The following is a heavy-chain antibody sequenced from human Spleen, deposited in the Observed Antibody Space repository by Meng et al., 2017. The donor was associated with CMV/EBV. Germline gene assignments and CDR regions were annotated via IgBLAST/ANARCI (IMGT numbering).Heavy chain of an antibody. J-gene: IGHJ6*02. D-gene: IGHD3-22*01. Sequence: GESLKISCAASGFAVSNNYMSWVRQGPGKGLEWVSIIYSGGDTYYADSVKGRFTISRDKFKNTLYLQMNNLRREDTAVYYCARDYYDSGGYYYTEGYYHGLDVWGQGTTVTVSS. CDR2: IYSGGDT. CDR1: GFAVSNNY. V-gene: IGHV3-53*05. CDR3: ARDYYDSGGYYYTEGYYHGLDV.